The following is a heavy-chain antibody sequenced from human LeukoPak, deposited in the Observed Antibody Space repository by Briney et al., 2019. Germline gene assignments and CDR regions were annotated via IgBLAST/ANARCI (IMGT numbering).Heavy chain of an antibody. CDR3: ARHQLEYSGSWSLSRDRNWFDP. CDR2: IYYSGST. V-gene: IGHV4-39*01. Sequence: ASETLSLTCTVSGGSISSSSYYWGWIRQPPGKGLEWIGSIYYSGSTYYNPSLKSRVTISVDTSKNQFSLKLSSVTAADTAVYYCARHQLEYSGSWSLSRDRNWFDPWGQGTLVTVSS. D-gene: IGHD6-6*01. J-gene: IGHJ5*02. CDR1: GGSISSSSYY.